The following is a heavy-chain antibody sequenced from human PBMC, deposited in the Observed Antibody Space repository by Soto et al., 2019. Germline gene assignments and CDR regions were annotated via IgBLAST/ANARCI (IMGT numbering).Heavy chain of an antibody. D-gene: IGHD3-3*01. V-gene: IGHV1-69*13. CDR1: GGTFSSYA. Sequence: SVKVSCKASGGTFSSYAISWVRQAPGQGLEWMGGIIPIFGTANYAQKFQGRVTITADESTSTAYMELSSLRSEDTAVYYCASSANYDIWSGYYSSVYYYYGMDVWGQGTTVTVSS. CDR2: IIPIFGTA. CDR3: ASSANYDIWSGYYSSVYYYYGMDV. J-gene: IGHJ6*02.